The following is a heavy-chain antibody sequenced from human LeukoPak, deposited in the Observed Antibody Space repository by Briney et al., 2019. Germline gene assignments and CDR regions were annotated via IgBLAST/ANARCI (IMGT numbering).Heavy chain of an antibody. Sequence: EASVKVSCKASGYTFTSYDINWVRQATGQGLEWMGWMNPNSGNTGYAQKFQGRVTMTRNTSISTAYMELSSLRSEDTAVYYCARGTGWGRLYYYYYMDVWGKGTTVTISS. CDR1: GYTFTSYD. D-gene: IGHD3-16*01. CDR2: MNPNSGNT. CDR3: ARGTGWGRLYYYYYMDV. J-gene: IGHJ6*03. V-gene: IGHV1-8*02.